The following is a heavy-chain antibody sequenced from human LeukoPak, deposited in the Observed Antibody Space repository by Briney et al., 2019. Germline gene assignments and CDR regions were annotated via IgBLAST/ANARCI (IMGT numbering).Heavy chain of an antibody. Sequence: PSGTLFLTCAVSGGSISSSNWWSWVRQPPGKGLEWIGEIYHSGSTNYNPSLKSRVTISVDKSKNQFSLKLSSVTAADTAVYYCARDQRGSPGAFDIWGQGTMVTVSS. CDR3: ARDQRGSPGAFDI. D-gene: IGHD2-15*01. CDR2: IYHSGST. CDR1: GGSISSSNW. J-gene: IGHJ3*02. V-gene: IGHV4-4*02.